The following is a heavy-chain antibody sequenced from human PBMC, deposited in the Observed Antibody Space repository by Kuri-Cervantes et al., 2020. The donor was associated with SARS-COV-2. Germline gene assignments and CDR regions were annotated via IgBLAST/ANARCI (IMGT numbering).Heavy chain of an antibody. D-gene: IGHD3-16*02. CDR1: GFTFSSYG. Sequence: GGSLRLSCAASGFTFSSYGMHWVRQAPGKGLEWVAVIWYDGSNNYYADSVKGRFTITRDNSKNTLYLQMNCLRAEDTAVYYCARDTVRGVIRYYFDYWGQGTLVTVSS. V-gene: IGHV3-33*08. CDR2: IWYDGSNN. CDR3: ARDTVRGVIRYYFDY. J-gene: IGHJ4*02.